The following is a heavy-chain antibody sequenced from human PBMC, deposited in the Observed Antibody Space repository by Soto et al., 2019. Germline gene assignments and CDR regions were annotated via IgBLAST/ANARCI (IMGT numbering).Heavy chain of an antibody. CDR2: IKQDGSEK. D-gene: IGHD3-10*01. CDR1: GFTFSSYW. CDR3: ARQVLLWFGERYYFDY. V-gene: IGHV3-7*05. Sequence: GGSLRLSCAASGFTFSSYWMSWVRQAPGKGLEWVANIKQDGSEKYYVDSVKGRFTISRDNAKNSLYLQMNSLRAEDTAVYYCARQVLLWFGERYYFDYWGQGTLVTVSS. J-gene: IGHJ4*02.